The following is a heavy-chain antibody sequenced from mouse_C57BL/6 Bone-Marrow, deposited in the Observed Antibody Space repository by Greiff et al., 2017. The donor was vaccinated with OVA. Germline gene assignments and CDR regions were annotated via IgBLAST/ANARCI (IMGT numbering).Heavy chain of an antibody. D-gene: IGHD1-1*01. J-gene: IGHJ2*01. Sequence: EVKVVESGGGLVQSGRSLRLSCATSVFTFSDFYMEWVRQAPGKGLEWIAASRHKANDYTTEYSASVKGRFIVSRDTSQSILYLQMNALRAEDTDIYDCARDADITTVVEGDYWGQGTTLTVSS. CDR1: VFTFSDFY. V-gene: IGHV7-1*01. CDR2: SRHKANDYTT. CDR3: ARDADITTVVEGDY.